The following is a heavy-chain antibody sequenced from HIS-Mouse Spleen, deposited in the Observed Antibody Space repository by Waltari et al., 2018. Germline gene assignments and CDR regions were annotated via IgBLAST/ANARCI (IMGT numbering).Heavy chain of an antibody. J-gene: IGHJ5*02. V-gene: IGHV1-2*02. CDR1: GYTFTAYY. CDR2: INPNSGGT. Sequence: QVQLVQSGAEVKKPGASVKVSCKASGYTFTAYYMHWVRQAPGQGLEWMGWINPNSGGTNYAQKFKGRVTMTRDTSISTAYMELSRLRSDDTAVYYCARAAIGWTPRADPWGQGTLVTVSS. D-gene: IGHD6-19*01. CDR3: ARAAIGWTPRADP.